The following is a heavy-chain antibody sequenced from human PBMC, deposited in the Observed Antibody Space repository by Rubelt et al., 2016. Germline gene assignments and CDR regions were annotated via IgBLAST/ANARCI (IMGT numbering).Heavy chain of an antibody. Sequence: QVQLVQSGAAVKKPGSSVKVSCKASGGTFSSYAISWVRQAPGQGLEWMGWMNPNSGNTGYAQKCQGRVTMTRNTSISTAYMELSSLRSEDTAVYYCARIPTLQTDVWGQGTTVTVSS. D-gene: IGHD4-11*01. CDR3: ARIPTLQTDV. V-gene: IGHV1-8*02. J-gene: IGHJ6*02. CDR2: MNPNSGNT. CDR1: GGTFSSYA.